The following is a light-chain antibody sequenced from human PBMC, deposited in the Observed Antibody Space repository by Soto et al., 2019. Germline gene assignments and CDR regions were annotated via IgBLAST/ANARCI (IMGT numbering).Light chain of an antibody. CDR2: LGS. Sequence: DVVMTQSPLSLPFTPGEPASISCNSSQRLLHSNGYNYLDWYLQRPGQSPQLLIYLGSNRASGVPDRFSGSGSGTDFTLKISRAEAEDVGVYYCMQALQSPRTFGQGTKLEIK. CDR3: MQALQSPRT. J-gene: IGKJ2*01. V-gene: IGKV2-28*01. CDR1: QRLLHSNGYNY.